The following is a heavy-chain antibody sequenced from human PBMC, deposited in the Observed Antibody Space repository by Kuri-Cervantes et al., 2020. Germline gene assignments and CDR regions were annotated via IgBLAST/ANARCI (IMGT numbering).Heavy chain of an antibody. D-gene: IGHD3-3*01. V-gene: IGHV3-23*01. Sequence: GGSLRLSCAVSGFTFSSYAMHWVRQAPGKGLEWVSGISGSGGSTYYADSVKGRFTLSRSNSKNTMYLQMNSLRAEGTAVYYCAKDEQEWFETWGYWGQGTLVTVSS. CDR3: AKDEQEWFETWGY. CDR2: ISGSGGST. CDR1: GFTFSSYA. J-gene: IGHJ4*02.